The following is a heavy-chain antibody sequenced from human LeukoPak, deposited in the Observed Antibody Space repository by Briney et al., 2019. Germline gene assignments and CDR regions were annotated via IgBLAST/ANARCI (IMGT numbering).Heavy chain of an antibody. CDR1: RFTFSSYA. CDR3: AKETDQYYYYGMDV. Sequence: GGPLRLSCAASRFTFSSYAMSWVRQAPGKGLEWVSAISGSGGSTYYADSVKGRFTIPRDNSKNTLYLQMNSLRAEDTAVYYCAKETDQYYYYGMDVWGQGTTVTVSS. J-gene: IGHJ6*02. V-gene: IGHV3-23*01. CDR2: ISGSGGST.